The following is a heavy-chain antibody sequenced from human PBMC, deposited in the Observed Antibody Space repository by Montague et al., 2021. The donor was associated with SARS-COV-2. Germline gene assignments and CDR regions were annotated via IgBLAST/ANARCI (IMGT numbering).Heavy chain of an antibody. V-gene: IGHV4-59*01. CDR3: ARGTGYDYYFDC. J-gene: IGHJ4*02. CDR1: GGSISDYY. Sequence: SETLSLTCSVSGGSISDYYWNWIRQPPGKGLEWIGYIYYNTGNTXXNPXPQSRVTISLDTSKNQLSLNLRSVTAADTAPYFCARGTGYDYYFDCWGLGTLVTVSS. D-gene: IGHD5-12*01. CDR2: IYYNTGNT.